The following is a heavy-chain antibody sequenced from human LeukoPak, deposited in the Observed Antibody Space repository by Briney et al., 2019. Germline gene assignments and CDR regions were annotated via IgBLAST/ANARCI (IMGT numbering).Heavy chain of an antibody. CDR3: ARHLPLAAEDAFDI. CDR1: GGSISSYY. CDR2: IYYSGST. Sequence: SETLSLTCTVSGGSISSYYWSWIRQPPGKGLEWIGYIYYSGSTNHNPSLKSRVTISVDTSKNQFSLKLSSVTAADTAVYYCARHLPLAAEDAFDIWGQGTMVTVSS. D-gene: IGHD6-25*01. J-gene: IGHJ3*02. V-gene: IGHV4-59*08.